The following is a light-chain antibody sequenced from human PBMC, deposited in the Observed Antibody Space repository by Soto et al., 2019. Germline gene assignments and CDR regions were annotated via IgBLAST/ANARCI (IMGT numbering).Light chain of an antibody. Sequence: DIPMTQSPSTLSASVGDRVNITCRASQSISSWLAWYQQKPGKAPKLLIDDDSSLESGVPSRFSGSGSGTEFQMTISSLQPDDFEPYYGKQYNSYWGGTFGQVTKV. CDR3: KQYNSYWGGT. V-gene: IGKV1-5*01. J-gene: IGKJ1*01. CDR1: QSISSW. CDR2: DDS.